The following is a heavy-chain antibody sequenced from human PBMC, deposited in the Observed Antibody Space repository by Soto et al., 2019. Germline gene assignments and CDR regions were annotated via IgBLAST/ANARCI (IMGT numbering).Heavy chain of an antibody. Sequence: PGQPNKIRYKGSGGNFINYAIGCVSKMTGKGLECMGIIYPGDSDTRYSPSFQGQVTISADKSISTAYLQWSSLKASDTAIYYCARTAAAGKDYYGMDVWSPGTTFTVSS. J-gene: IGHJ6*02. CDR3: ARTAAAGKDYYGMDV. V-gene: IGHV5-51*01. CDR2: IYPGDSDT. D-gene: IGHD6-13*01. CDR1: GGNFINYA.